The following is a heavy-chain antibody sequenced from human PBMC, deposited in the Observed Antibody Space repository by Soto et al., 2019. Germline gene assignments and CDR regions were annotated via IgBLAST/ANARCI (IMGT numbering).Heavy chain of an antibody. Sequence: QVQLVESGGGWASPEGSLNLPCAPSGFPSGTTNISWFRQPPGKGRGGVSYISSSGSTIYYADSVKGRFTISRDNAKNSLYLQMNSLRAEDTAVYYCARDLRWLQFPSYFDYWGQGTLVTVSS. J-gene: IGHJ4*02. CDR1: GFPSGTTN. D-gene: IGHD4-17*01. V-gene: IGHV3-11*01. CDR3: ARDLRWLQFPSYFDY. CDR2: ISSSGSTI.